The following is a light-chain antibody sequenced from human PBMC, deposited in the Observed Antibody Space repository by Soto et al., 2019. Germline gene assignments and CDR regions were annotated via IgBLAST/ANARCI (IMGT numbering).Light chain of an antibody. CDR1: QSVSSSY. CDR3: QQYVSSSWT. CDR2: GAS. J-gene: IGKJ1*01. V-gene: IGKV3-20*01. Sequence: EIVLTQSPGTLSLSPGERATLSCRASQSVSSSYLAWYQQEPGQAPRLLIYGASSRATGIPDRFSGSGSGTDFTLTISRLEPEDFAVYYCQQYVSSSWTFGQGTKVDIK.